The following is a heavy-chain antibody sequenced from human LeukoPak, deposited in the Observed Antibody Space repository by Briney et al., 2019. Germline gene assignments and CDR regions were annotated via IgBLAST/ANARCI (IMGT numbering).Heavy chain of an antibody. CDR3: ARSKVRGVDYYYYGMDV. CDR2: IYYNGST. CDR1: GGSISSYY. V-gene: IGHV4-59*12. J-gene: IGHJ6*02. Sequence: SETLSLTCTVSGGSISSYYWGWIRQPPGKGLEWIGYIYYNGSTRYNPSLKSRVTISADTSKNQLSLKLSSVTAADTAVYYCARSKVRGVDYYYYGMDVWGQGTTVTVSS. D-gene: IGHD3-10*01.